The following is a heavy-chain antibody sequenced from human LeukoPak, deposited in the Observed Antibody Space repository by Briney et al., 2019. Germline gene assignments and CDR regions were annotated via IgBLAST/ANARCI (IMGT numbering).Heavy chain of an antibody. D-gene: IGHD4-11*01. CDR3: ARDVDYIPDY. Sequence: GGSLRLSCAASGFIFSNYVMHWVRQAPGKGLEWVAVISYDGSNKYYADSLKGRFTISRDNSKNTLYLQMNSLRPEDTAVYYCARDVDYIPDYWGQGTLVTVSS. V-gene: IGHV3-30*04. CDR2: ISYDGSNK. J-gene: IGHJ4*02. CDR1: GFIFSNYV.